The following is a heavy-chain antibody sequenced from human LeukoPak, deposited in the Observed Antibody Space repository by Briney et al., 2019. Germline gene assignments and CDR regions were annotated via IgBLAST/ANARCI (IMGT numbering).Heavy chain of an antibody. J-gene: IGHJ4*02. V-gene: IGHV3-7*01. D-gene: IGHD3-22*01. CDR3: ARGRRTYYDTSGYPFDY. CDR1: GFTFSNYW. CDR2: IKQDGSEK. Sequence: GGSLRLSCAASGFTFSNYWMSWVRQSPGKGPEWVANIKQDGSEKYYVDSVKGRFTISRDNAKNSLFLQMNSLRAEDTAVYYCARGRRTYYDTSGYPFDYWGQGTLVTVSS.